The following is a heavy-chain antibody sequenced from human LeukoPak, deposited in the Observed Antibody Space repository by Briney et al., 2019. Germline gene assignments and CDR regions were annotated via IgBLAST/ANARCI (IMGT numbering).Heavy chain of an antibody. CDR1: GFSVSDYS. Sequence: GGSLRLSCAASGFSVSDYSMNWVRQAPGKGMAWVSYISPRSTDIYYADSVRGRFTISRDNAKNSLYLQMDSLRDEDTAVYYCARAAYSSSPDYWGQGTLVTVSS. CDR3: ARAAYSSSPDY. CDR2: ISPRSTDI. D-gene: IGHD6-13*01. J-gene: IGHJ4*02. V-gene: IGHV3-48*02.